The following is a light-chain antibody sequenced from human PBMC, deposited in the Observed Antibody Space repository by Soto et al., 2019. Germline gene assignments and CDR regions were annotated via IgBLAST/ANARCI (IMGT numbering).Light chain of an antibody. Sequence: EHVLTPSQATLSLSPGERATLSFRASQSVSSSYLAWYQQKPGQAPRLLIYVASSRATGIPDRFSGSGSGTDFTLTISRLEPEDFAVYYCQQYGSFTFGQGTRREIK. CDR1: QSVSSSY. J-gene: IGKJ5*01. CDR2: VAS. V-gene: IGKV3-20*01. CDR3: QQYGSFT.